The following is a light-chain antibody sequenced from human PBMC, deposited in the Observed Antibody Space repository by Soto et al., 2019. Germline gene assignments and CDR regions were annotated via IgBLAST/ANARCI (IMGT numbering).Light chain of an antibody. V-gene: IGKV1-5*01. CDR3: QQYNSSTVT. CDR1: QSISSW. Sequence: DIQMTQSPSTLSASVGDRVTLTCRASQSISSWLAWYQQKPGKAPKLLIYDASSLESGVPSRFSGSGSGTEFPLTISSLQPDYFAYYYCQQYNSSTVTFGQGTKVEIK. J-gene: IGKJ1*01. CDR2: DAS.